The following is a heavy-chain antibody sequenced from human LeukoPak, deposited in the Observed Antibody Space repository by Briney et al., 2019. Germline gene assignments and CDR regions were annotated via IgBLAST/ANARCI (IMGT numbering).Heavy chain of an antibody. CDR1: GFTFSSYW. Sequence: GGSLRLSCAASGFTFSSYWMHWVRQAPGKGLVWVSGINWNGGSTGYADSVKGRFTISRDNAKNSLYLQMNSLRAEDTALYYCARRPTGEYYYYYYMDVWGKGTTVTVSS. J-gene: IGHJ6*03. V-gene: IGHV3-20*04. D-gene: IGHD3-10*01. CDR2: INWNGGST. CDR3: ARRPTGEYYYYYYMDV.